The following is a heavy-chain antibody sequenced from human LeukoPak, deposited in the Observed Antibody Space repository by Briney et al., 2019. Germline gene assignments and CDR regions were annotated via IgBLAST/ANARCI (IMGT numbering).Heavy chain of an antibody. Sequence: PGGSLRLSCAASGFTFSSYSMNWVRQAPGKGLEWVSYISSSSATTYYADSVKGRFTISRDNGKNSLHLQMNSLRDEDTAVYYCARLHSGSYYDWGQGTLVTVSS. CDR1: GFTFSSYS. V-gene: IGHV3-48*02. CDR3: ARLHSGSYYD. CDR2: ISSSSATT. J-gene: IGHJ4*02. D-gene: IGHD1-26*01.